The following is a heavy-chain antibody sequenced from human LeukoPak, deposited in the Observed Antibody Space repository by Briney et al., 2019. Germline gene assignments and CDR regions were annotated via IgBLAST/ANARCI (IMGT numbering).Heavy chain of an antibody. Sequence: GGSLRLSCAASGFTFSSYDMHWVRQATGKGLEWVSAIGTAGDTYYPGSVKGRFTISRENAKNSLYLQMNSLRAGDTAVYYCARGRIAVADTGFDYWGQGTLVTVSS. V-gene: IGHV3-13*01. CDR2: IGTAGDT. CDR3: ARGRIAVADTGFDY. J-gene: IGHJ4*02. D-gene: IGHD6-19*01. CDR1: GFTFSSYD.